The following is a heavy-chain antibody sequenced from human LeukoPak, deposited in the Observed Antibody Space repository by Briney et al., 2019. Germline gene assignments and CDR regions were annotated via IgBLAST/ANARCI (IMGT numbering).Heavy chain of an antibody. J-gene: IGHJ4*02. Sequence: PPETLSLTCAVSGGSISSSNWWSWVRQPPGKGLEWIGEIYHSGSTNYNPSLKSRVTISVDKSKNQFSLKLSSVTAADTAVYYCARRYGDYELELDFDYWGQGTLVTVSS. CDR2: IYHSGST. CDR3: ARRYGDYELELDFDY. D-gene: IGHD4-17*01. CDR1: GGSISSSNW. V-gene: IGHV4-4*03.